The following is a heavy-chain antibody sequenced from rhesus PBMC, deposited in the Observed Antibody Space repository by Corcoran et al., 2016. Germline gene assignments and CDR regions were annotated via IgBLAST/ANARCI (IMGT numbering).Heavy chain of an antibody. V-gene: IGHV3-59*01. D-gene: IGHD6-31*01. CDR1: GFTFSDYY. Sequence: EVQLVESGGGLAKPGGSLRLSCAASGFTFSDYYMHWVRQASGKGLEWVSRISSGGGRTWYADSVKGRFTSSRENAKNTLYLQMNSRRAEDTAVYYCAGWYSSGLGYWGQGVLVTVSS. CDR3: AGWYSSGLGY. J-gene: IGHJ4*01. CDR2: ISSGGGRT.